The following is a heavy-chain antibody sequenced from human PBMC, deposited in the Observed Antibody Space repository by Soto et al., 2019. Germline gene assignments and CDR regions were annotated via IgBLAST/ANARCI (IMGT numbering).Heavy chain of an antibody. CDR1: GLTFNRYW. V-gene: IGHV3-74*01. Sequence: GGSLRLSCAASGLTFNRYWMHWVRHAPGKGLVWVSHINTDGSNTNYADSVKGRFTISRDNAKSTLFLQMNSLRAEDTAVYYCASQRDLGEHDYWGQGTLVTVSS. J-gene: IGHJ4*02. D-gene: IGHD4-17*01. CDR2: INTDGSNT. CDR3: ASQRDLGEHDY.